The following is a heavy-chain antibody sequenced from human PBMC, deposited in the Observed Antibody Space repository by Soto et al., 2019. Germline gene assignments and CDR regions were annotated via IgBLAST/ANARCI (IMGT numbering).Heavy chain of an antibody. Sequence: PSETLSLTCTVSGGSISSSSYYWGWIRQPPGKGLEWIGSIYYSGSTYYNPSLKSRVTISVDTSKNQFSLKLSSVTAADTAVYYCATQRGYSYGAYYYGMDVWGQGTTVTVSS. CDR3: ATQRGYSYGAYYYGMDV. CDR1: GGSISSSSYY. J-gene: IGHJ6*02. CDR2: IYYSGST. D-gene: IGHD5-18*01. V-gene: IGHV4-39*01.